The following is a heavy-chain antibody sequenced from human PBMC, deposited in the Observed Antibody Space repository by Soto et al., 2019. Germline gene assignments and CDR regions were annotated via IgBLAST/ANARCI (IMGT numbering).Heavy chain of an antibody. V-gene: IGHV3-9*01. D-gene: IGHD2-15*01. CDR1: GFTFHDYA. J-gene: IGHJ3*02. CDR2: VSWNSAGL. Sequence: EVQLVESGGGLVQPGRSLRLSCAASGFTFHDYAMHWVRQAPGKGLEWVSLVSWNSAGLVYADSIKGRFTISRDNAKNSLYLQMNSLRTEDTAFYYCTRGYCTVGSCAFDIWGQGTMVTVSS. CDR3: TRGYCTVGSCAFDI.